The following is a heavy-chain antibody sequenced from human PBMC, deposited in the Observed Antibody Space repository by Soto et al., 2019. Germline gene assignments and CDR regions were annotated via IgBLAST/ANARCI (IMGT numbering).Heavy chain of an antibody. D-gene: IGHD3-22*01. V-gene: IGHV3-33*01. Sequence: GGSLRLSCAASGFTFSSYGMHWVRQAPGKGLEWVAVIWYDGSNKYYADSVKGRFTISRDNSKNTLYLQMNSLRAEDTAVYYCASSRDSSGYYYELDYWGQGTLVTVSS. CDR2: IWYDGSNK. CDR1: GFTFSSYG. J-gene: IGHJ4*02. CDR3: ASSRDSSGYYYELDY.